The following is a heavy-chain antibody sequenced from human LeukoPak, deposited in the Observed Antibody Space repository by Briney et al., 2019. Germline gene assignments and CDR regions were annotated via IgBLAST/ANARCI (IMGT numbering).Heavy chain of an antibody. Sequence: ASVKVSCKASGYTFTSYGISWVRQAPGQGLEWMGRIIPILGIANYAQKFQGRVTITADKSTSTAYMELSSLRSEDTAVYYCARGASGGSSDYWGQGTLVTVSS. J-gene: IGHJ4*02. CDR3: ARGASGGSSDY. V-gene: IGHV1-69*04. CDR2: IIPILGIA. CDR1: GYTFTSYG. D-gene: IGHD3-16*01.